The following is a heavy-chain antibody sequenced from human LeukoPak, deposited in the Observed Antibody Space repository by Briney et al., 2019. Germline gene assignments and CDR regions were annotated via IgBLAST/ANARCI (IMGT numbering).Heavy chain of an antibody. J-gene: IGHJ4*02. CDR2: IKQDGSEK. D-gene: IGHD5-18*01. CDR1: GFTFSSYW. CDR3: AGVSGYSYGYRGVDY. Sequence: GGSLRLSCAASGFTFSSYWMSWVGQAPGKGLEWVANIKQDGSEKYYVDSVKGRFTISRDNAKNSLYLQMNSLRAEDTALYYCAGVSGYSYGYRGVDYWGQGTLVTVSS. V-gene: IGHV3-7*01.